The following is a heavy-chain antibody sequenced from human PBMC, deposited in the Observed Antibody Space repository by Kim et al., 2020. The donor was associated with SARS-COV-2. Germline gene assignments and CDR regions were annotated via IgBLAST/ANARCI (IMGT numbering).Heavy chain of an antibody. D-gene: IGHD6-13*01. CDR3: ARWGRGGSAWYYYLDS. CDR1: GFTFSSYG. Sequence: GGSLRLSCAASGFTFSSYGMHWVRQAPGKGLEWEALTWYDGSNEKYADSVKGRFIISRDNSKNTLYLQMNSLRAEDTAVYYCARWGRGGSAWYYYLDSWGRGTLVTVSS. CDR2: TWYDGSNE. J-gene: IGHJ4*02. V-gene: IGHV3-33*01.